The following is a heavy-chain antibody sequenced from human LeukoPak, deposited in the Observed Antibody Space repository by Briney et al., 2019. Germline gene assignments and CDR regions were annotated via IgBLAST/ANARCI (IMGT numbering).Heavy chain of an antibody. V-gene: IGHV3-33*05. D-gene: IGHD5-12*01. CDR3: AKDDAWVRYQD. Sequence: GGSLRLSCAASGFTISSHGMHWVRQAPGKGLEWVAVISYDGRNKYYTDSVKGRFTISRDNSKNTLYLQMNSLRAEDTAVYYCAKDDAWVRYQDWGQGTLVTVSS. CDR1: GFTISSHG. CDR2: ISYDGRNK. J-gene: IGHJ4*02.